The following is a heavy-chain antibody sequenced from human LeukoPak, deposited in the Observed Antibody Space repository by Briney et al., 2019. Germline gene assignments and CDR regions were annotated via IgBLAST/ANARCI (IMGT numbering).Heavy chain of an antibody. J-gene: IGHJ5*02. D-gene: IGHD3-10*01. Sequence: GGSPRLSCAASGFTFDDYGMSWVRQAPGKGLEWVSGINWNGGSTGYADSVKGRFTISRDNAKNSLYLQMNSLRAEDTALYYCARNRNYGSGSYYKGWFDPWGQGTLVTVSS. CDR3: ARNRNYGSGSYYKGWFDP. CDR2: INWNGGST. CDR1: GFTFDDYG. V-gene: IGHV3-20*04.